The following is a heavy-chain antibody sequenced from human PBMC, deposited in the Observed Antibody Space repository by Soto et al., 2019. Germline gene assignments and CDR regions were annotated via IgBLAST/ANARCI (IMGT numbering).Heavy chain of an antibody. Sequence: SETLSLTCTVSGGSFSIGSYCWSWIRQHPGKGLEWIGYIYYSGSTYYNPSLKGRVTMSVDTSKNQFSLKLTSVNTADTAIDYCTRGGDPYKTGHWAQRTLVTVSS. CDR2: IYYSGST. J-gene: IGHJ4*02. V-gene: IGHV4-61*01. CDR1: GGSFSIGSYC. CDR3: TRGGDPYKTGH. D-gene: IGHD1-1*01.